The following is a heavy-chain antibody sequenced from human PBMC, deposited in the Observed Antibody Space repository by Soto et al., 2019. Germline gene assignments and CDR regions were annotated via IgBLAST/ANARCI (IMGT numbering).Heavy chain of an antibody. CDR2: ISSRRSYI. CDR3: AGTRITMVRGVNY. CDR1: GFTFSSYT. D-gene: IGHD3-10*01. Sequence: GGSLRLSCAASGFTFSSYTMNWVRPAPGKVLEWVASISSRRSYIYYADSVKGRFTISRDNAKNSLYLQVSSLRAEDTAVYYCAGTRITMVRGVNYWGQGTMVTVAS. J-gene: IGHJ4*02. V-gene: IGHV3-21*01.